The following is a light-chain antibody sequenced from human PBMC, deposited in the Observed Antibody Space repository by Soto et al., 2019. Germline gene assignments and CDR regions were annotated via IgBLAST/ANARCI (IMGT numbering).Light chain of an antibody. J-gene: IGKJ3*01. V-gene: IGKV3-20*01. CDR2: HAS. Sequence: EIVLTQSPGTLSLSPGERATLSCRASQSVSRNYLAWYQQKPGQTPRLLIYHASSRATGIPDRFSGSGSGTDFPLTISRLEPEDLAVYYCQQYARSPLTFGPGTKVHI. CDR1: QSVSRNY. CDR3: QQYARSPLT.